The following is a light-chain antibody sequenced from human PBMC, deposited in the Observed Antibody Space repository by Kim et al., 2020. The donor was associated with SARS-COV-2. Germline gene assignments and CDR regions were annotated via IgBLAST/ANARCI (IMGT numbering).Light chain of an antibody. CDR2: DVT. J-gene: IGLJ3*02. CDR3: ASYTTRSTWV. V-gene: IGLV2-14*03. Sequence: GQSITLSCTGTRSAVGAYTCVTWYQHHPIQAPKLMIYDVTRRPSGVSTRFSGSRSGNTASLTISGLQAEDEADYYCASYTTRSTWVFGGGTQLTVL. CDR1: RSAVGAYTC.